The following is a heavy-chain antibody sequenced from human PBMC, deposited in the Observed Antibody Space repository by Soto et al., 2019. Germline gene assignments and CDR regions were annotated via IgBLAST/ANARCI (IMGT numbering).Heavy chain of an antibody. D-gene: IGHD6-13*01. Sequence: SVKVSCKASGGTFSSYTISWVRQAPGQGLEWMGRIIPILGIANYAQKFQGRVTITADKSTSTAYMELSSLRSEDTAVYYCARGQQLVDSWFDPWGQGTLVTV. CDR1: GGTFSSYT. J-gene: IGHJ5*02. CDR3: ARGQQLVDSWFDP. V-gene: IGHV1-69*02. CDR2: IIPILGIA.